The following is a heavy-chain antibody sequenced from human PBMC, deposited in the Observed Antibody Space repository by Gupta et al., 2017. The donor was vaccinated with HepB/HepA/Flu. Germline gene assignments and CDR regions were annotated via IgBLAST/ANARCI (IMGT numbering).Heavy chain of an antibody. Sequence: QVQLVQSGAEVKKPWPSGKVSCKASGYTFNRYDLNRLRQATGQGLEWMGWMNPNSGNTGYAQKFQGRVTMTRNTSISTAYMELSSLGSEDTAVYYCARGGVYGRNEYGMDVWGQGTTVTVSS. CDR2: MNPNSGNT. CDR3: ARGGVYGRNEYGMDV. J-gene: IGHJ6*02. D-gene: IGHD3-10*01. CDR1: GYTFNRYD. V-gene: IGHV1-8*01.